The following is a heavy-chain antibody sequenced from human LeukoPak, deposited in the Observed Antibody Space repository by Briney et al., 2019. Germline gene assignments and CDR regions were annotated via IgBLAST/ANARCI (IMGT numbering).Heavy chain of an antibody. V-gene: IGHV3-21*05. CDR1: GFSFTGYS. J-gene: IGHJ4*02. CDR2: ISAGSDYI. D-gene: IGHD1-26*01. Sequence: PGGSLRLSCAASGFSFTGYSMTWVRQAPGKGLEWISYISAGSDYIFYADSVKGRFTISRDNAKKSVSLQMNSLRADDTAVYYCARWGLGPSFGYWGQGNLVTVAS. CDR3: ARWGLGPSFGY.